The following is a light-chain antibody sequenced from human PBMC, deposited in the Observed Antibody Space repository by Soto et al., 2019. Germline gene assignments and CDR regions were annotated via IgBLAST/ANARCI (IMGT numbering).Light chain of an antibody. J-gene: IGKJ1*01. Sequence: EIVLTQSPATVSLSPGERATLSCRASQSISFYLAWYQQKPGQAPRLLIYDATNRATGIPGRFRGSWSGTDFTLTISSLEPEDFAVYYCQQRRDWPSTFGQGTKVEI. CDR3: QQRRDWPST. CDR1: QSISFY. V-gene: IGKV3-11*01. CDR2: DAT.